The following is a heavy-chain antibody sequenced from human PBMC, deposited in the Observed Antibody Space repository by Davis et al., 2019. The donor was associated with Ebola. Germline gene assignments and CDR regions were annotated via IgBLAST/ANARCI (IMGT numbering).Heavy chain of an antibody. CDR3: AREGAGGDGYNRGYYFDY. Sequence: AASVKVSCKASGYTFTGYYMHWVRQATGQGFEWMGWMNPNSGNTGYAQNFQGRITMTRNISTGTAYMELNSLRAEDTAVYYCAREGAGGDGYNRGYYFDYWGQGTLVTVSS. J-gene: IGHJ4*02. CDR1: GYTFTGYY. D-gene: IGHD5-24*01. CDR2: MNPNSGNT. V-gene: IGHV1-8*02.